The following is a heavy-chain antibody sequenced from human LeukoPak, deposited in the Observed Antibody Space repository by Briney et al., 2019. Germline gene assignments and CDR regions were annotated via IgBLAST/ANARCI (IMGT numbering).Heavy chain of an antibody. J-gene: IGHJ4*02. CDR3: ARVHTIFGVVIGY. Sequence: ASVKVSCKASGYTFTSYGISWVRQAPGQGLEWMGWINPNSGGTNYAQKFQGRVTMTRDTSISTAYMELSRLRSDDTAVYYCARVHTIFGVVIGYWGQGTLVTVSS. CDR1: GYTFTSYG. D-gene: IGHD3-3*01. CDR2: INPNSGGT. V-gene: IGHV1-2*02.